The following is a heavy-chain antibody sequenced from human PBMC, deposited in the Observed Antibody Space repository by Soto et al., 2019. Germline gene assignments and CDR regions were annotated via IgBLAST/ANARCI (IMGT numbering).Heavy chain of an antibody. CDR3: AKSQLLWFGELSYNYYYYGMDV. CDR2: ISYDGSNK. D-gene: IGHD3-10*01. CDR1: GFTFSSYG. Sequence: GGSLRLSCAASGFTFSSYGMHWVRQAPGKGLEWVAVISYDGSNKYYADSVKGRFTISRDNSKNTLYLQMNSLRAEDTAVYYCAKSQLLWFGELSYNYYYYGMDVWGQGTTVTVSS. J-gene: IGHJ6*02. V-gene: IGHV3-30*18.